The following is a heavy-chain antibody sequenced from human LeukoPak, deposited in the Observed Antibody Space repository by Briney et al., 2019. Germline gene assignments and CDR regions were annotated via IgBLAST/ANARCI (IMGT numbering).Heavy chain of an antibody. D-gene: IGHD3-16*01. CDR2: ISYDGNIK. Sequence: GGSLRLSCAASGLTFNYYALHWVRQAPGMGLEWVALISYDGNIKYYADSVKGRFTISRDTSGNTLYLQMNGLRPEDTAMYYCVRPHDMIRLYAFQHWGRGTLVTVSS. CDR1: GLTFNYYA. CDR3: VRPHDMIRLYAFQH. V-gene: IGHV3-30-3*01. J-gene: IGHJ1*01.